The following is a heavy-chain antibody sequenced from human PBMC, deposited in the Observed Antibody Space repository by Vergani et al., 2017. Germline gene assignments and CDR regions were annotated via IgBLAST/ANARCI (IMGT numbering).Heavy chain of an antibody. CDR3: ATAGAAYCRGASCYDFFEY. J-gene: IGHJ4*02. V-gene: IGHV3-23*01. D-gene: IGHD2-15*01. Sequence: EVHLLESGGGQVEAGGSLRLSCVASGFTFSNSAMSWVRQTSGKGLEWVSAISGHGDRTYYADSVKGRFTISRDNSKNTLYLQMNRLRPEDTAVYYCATAGAAYCRGASCYDFFEYWGQGTPVTVSS. CDR1: GFTFSNSA. CDR2: ISGHGDRT.